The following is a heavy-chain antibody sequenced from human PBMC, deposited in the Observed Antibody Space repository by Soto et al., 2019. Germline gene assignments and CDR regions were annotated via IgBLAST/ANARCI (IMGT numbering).Heavy chain of an antibody. CDR3: ATEVLWFGDGFSIDY. V-gene: IGHV1-24*01. J-gene: IGHJ4*02. D-gene: IGHD3-10*01. CDR2: FDPEDGET. Sequence: GASVKVSCKVSGYTLTELSMHWVRQPPGKGLEWMGGFDPEDGETIYAQKFQGRVTMTEDTSTDTAYMELSSLRSEDTAVYYCATEVLWFGDGFSIDYWGQGTLVTVSS. CDR1: GYTLTELS.